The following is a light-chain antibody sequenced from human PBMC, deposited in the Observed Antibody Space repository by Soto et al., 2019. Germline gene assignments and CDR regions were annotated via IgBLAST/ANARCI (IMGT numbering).Light chain of an antibody. CDR3: SSYTSTNDYVL. J-gene: IGLJ7*01. V-gene: IGLV2-14*01. Sequence: QSVLTQPASVSGSPGQSITISCTGTSGDVGSYNRVSWYQQHPGKAPKLIIYGVSNRPSGISQRFSGSKSGNTASLTISGLQSEDEADYFCSSYTSTNDYVLLGGGTQLTDL. CDR2: GVS. CDR1: SGDVGSYNR.